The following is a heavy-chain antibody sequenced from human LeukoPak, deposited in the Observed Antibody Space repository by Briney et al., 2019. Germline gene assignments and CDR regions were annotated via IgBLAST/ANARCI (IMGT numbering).Heavy chain of an antibody. CDR3: ARWAGRLISSSWLEY. J-gene: IGHJ4*02. Sequence: ASVKVSCKASGYTFSSYGISWVRQAPGQGLEWMGWINAYNGSTNYAQMLQGRVTMTTDTSTTTAYMELRSLRSDDTAVYYCARWAGRLISSSWLEYWGQGTLVTVSS. CDR2: INAYNGST. V-gene: IGHV1-18*01. D-gene: IGHD6-13*01. CDR1: GYTFSSYG.